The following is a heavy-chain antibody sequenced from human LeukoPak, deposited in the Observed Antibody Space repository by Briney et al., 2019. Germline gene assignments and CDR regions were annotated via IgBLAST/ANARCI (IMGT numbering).Heavy chain of an antibody. CDR2: ITSSSSYR. CDR3: ARDPGSGDY. D-gene: IGHD1-26*01. CDR1: GFTFSSYW. Sequence: GGSLRLSCAASGFTFSSYWMSWVRQAPGKGLEWVSSITSSSSYRYYADSVKGRFTISRDNAKNSLYLQMNSLRAEDTAVYYCARDPGSGDYWGQGTLVTVSS. V-gene: IGHV3-21*01. J-gene: IGHJ4*02.